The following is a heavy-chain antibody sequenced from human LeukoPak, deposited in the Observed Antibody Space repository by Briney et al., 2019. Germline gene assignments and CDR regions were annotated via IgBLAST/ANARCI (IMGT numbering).Heavy chain of an antibody. CDR1: GGSISSGGYS. D-gene: IGHD3-3*02. Sequence: PSQTLSLTCAVSGGSISSGGYSWSWIRQPPGKGLEWIGYIYHSGSTYYNPSLKSRVTISVDRSKNQFSLQLNSVTPEDTAVYYCARELGSFDIWGQGTKVTVSS. J-gene: IGHJ3*02. V-gene: IGHV4-30-2*01. CDR2: IYHSGST. CDR3: ARELGSFDI.